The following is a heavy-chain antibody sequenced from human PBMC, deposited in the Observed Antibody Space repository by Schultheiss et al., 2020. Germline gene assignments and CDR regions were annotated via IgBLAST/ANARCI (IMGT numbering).Heavy chain of an antibody. J-gene: IGHJ6*02. CDR2: ISYDGSNK. D-gene: IGHD1/OR15-1a*01. V-gene: IGHV3-30*03. CDR3: ARDGTYEYGMDV. Sequence: GGSLRLSCAASGFTFSSYGMYWVRQAPGKGLEWVAVISYDGSNKYYADSVKGRFTISRHNSKNTLYLQMNSLRAEDTAVYYCARDGTYEYGMDVWGQGTTVTVSS. CDR1: GFTFSSYG.